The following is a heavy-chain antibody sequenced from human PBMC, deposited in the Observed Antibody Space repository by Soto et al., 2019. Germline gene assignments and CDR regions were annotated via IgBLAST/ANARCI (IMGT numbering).Heavy chain of an antibody. J-gene: IGHJ3*02. D-gene: IGHD6-13*01. CDR1: GFTFSSYS. V-gene: IGHV3-21*01. CDR2: ISSSSSYI. CDR3: ARGLYSSSWYGDAFDI. Sequence: PGGSLRLSCAASGFTFSSYSMNWVRQAPGKGLEWVSSISSSSSYIYYADSVKGRFTISRDNAKNSLYLQMNSLRAEDTAVYYCARGLYSSSWYGDAFDIWGQGTMVTVSS.